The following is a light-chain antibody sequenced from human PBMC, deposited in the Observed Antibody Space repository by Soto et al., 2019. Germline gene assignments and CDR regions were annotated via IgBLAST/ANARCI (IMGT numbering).Light chain of an antibody. J-gene: IGKJ4*01. CDR3: QQYYSTPLT. V-gene: IGKV4-1*01. Sequence: DIVMTQSPDSLAVSLGERATINCKSSQSVLYSSNNKNYLAWYQQKPGQPPKLLIYWASTRESGVPGRFSGSGSGTDFPLTISSLQAEDVAVYYCQQYYSTPLTFGGGTKVEIK. CDR1: QSVLYSSNNKNY. CDR2: WAS.